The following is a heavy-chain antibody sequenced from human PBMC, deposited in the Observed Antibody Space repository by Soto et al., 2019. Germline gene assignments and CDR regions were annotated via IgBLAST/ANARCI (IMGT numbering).Heavy chain of an antibody. J-gene: IGHJ6*02. V-gene: IGHV4-61*01. CDR3: ARVVPATITTFYGMDV. CDR1: GGSVSSGSYY. CDR2: IYYSGST. D-gene: IGHD4-4*01. Sequence: SETLSLTCTVSGGSVSSGSYYWSWIRQPPGKGLEWIGYIYYSGSTNYNPSLKSRVTISVDTSKNQFSLNLSSVAAADTAVYYCARVVPATITTFYGMDVWGQGTTVTVSS.